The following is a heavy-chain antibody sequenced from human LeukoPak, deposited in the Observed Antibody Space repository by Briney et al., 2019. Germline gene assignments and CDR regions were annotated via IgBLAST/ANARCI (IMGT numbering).Heavy chain of an antibody. CDR3: ARDFPRISGSSPEYYFDY. CDR2: ISYDGSNK. D-gene: IGHD1-26*01. V-gene: IGHV3-30*04. Sequence: GGSLRLSCAASGFTFSSYVMHWGRQAPGKGLEWVAVISYDGSNKYYTDSVKGRFTISRDNSKNTLYLQMNSLRAEDTAVYYCARDFPRISGSSPEYYFDYWGQGPLVTVSS. J-gene: IGHJ4*02. CDR1: GFTFSSYV.